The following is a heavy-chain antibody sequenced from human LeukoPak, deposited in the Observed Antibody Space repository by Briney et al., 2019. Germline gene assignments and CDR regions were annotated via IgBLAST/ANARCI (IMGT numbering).Heavy chain of an antibody. J-gene: IGHJ4*02. CDR1: GYTFTSYD. D-gene: IGHD4-23*01. V-gene: IGHV1-8*01. CDR3: ARGTANGGPGY. CDR2: MNPNSGNT. Sequence: GASVKVSCKASGYTFTSYDINWVRQATGRGLEWMGWMNPNSGNTGYAQQFQGRVTMTRNTSITTSYMELSSLRSEDTAVYYCARGTANGGPGYWGQGTLVTVSS.